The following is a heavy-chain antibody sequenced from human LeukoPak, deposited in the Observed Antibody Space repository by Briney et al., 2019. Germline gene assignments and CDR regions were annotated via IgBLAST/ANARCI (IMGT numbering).Heavy chain of an antibody. CDR1: GFTFSSYS. CDR2: ISSSRSYI. CDR3: ARGISMTHPPGY. Sequence: GGSLRLSCAASGFTFSSYSMNWVRQAPGKGLEWVSSISSSRSYIYYADSVKGRFTISRDNAKNSLYLQMNSLRAEDTAVYYCARGISMTHPPGYWGQGTLVTVSS. V-gene: IGHV3-21*01. J-gene: IGHJ4*02. D-gene: IGHD2-21*01.